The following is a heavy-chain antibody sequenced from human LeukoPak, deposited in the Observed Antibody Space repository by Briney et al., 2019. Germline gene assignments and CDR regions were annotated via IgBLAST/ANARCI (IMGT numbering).Heavy chain of an antibody. CDR3: ATPLLSRGPNPKNDY. V-gene: IGHV3-23*01. J-gene: IGHJ4*02. D-gene: IGHD2/OR15-2a*01. Sequence: GGSLRLSCAASGFTFSTYAMSWVRQAPGKGLERVSAISGSGGSTYYADSVKGRFTISRDNSKNTLYLQMNSLRAEDTAVYYCATPLLSRGPNPKNDYWGQGTLVTVSS. CDR1: GFTFSTYA. CDR2: ISGSGGST.